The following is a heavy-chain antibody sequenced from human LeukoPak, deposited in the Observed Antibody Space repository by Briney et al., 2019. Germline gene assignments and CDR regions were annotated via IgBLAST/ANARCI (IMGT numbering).Heavy chain of an antibody. V-gene: IGHV3-53*04. CDR3: AKDRGDFP. CDR2: LYSGGNT. Sequence: GGSLGLSCAVSGFSVSDTPMTWVRQAPGKGLEWVSILYSGGNTYYGDSVKGRFTVSRQNSKNTLYLQMNTLKPEDTAVYYCAKDRGDFPWGQGTLVTVSS. J-gene: IGHJ5*02. D-gene: IGHD2-21*02. CDR1: GFSVSDTP.